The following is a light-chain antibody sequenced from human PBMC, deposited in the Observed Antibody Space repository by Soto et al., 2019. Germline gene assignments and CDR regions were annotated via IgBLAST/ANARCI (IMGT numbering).Light chain of an antibody. Sequence: DIQMTQSPSSLSASVGDRVTITCRASQNIRNYLNWYQQRPGKTPNLLVYAASNLRSGVPSRFSGSGSGTDFTLTTSSLQPEDFATYYCQQLHSTSSYTFGQGTRVDIK. CDR1: QNIRNY. CDR3: QQLHSTSSYT. J-gene: IGKJ2*01. CDR2: AAS. V-gene: IGKV1-39*01.